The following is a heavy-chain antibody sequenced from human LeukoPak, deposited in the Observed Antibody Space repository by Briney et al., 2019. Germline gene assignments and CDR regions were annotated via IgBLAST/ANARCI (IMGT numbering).Heavy chain of an antibody. CDR2: INWSGGRT. J-gene: IGHJ4*02. V-gene: IGHV3-20*04. D-gene: IGHD1/OR15-1a*01. CDR1: GFTFDDYG. CDR3: ARDLTTSDN. Sequence: PGGSLRPSCAASGFTFDDYGMSWVRQAPGKGLEWVSGINWSGGRTGYADSLKGRFTISRDNAKNTLYQQMNSLRDEDTALYYCARDLTTSDNWGQGTLVTVSS.